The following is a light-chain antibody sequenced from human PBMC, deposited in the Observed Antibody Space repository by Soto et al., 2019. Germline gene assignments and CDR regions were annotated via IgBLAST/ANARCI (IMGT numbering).Light chain of an antibody. V-gene: IGLV1-47*02. CDR2: SNN. J-gene: IGLJ1*01. CDR1: SSNIGSNY. CDR3: AAWDDSLSGYV. Sequence: QSVLTQPPSASGTPGQRVTISGSGSSSNIGSNYVYWYQHLPGTAPKLLIYSNNQRPSGVPDRFSGSKSGTSASLAISGLRSEYEADYYCAAWDDSLSGYVFGTGPKLTVL.